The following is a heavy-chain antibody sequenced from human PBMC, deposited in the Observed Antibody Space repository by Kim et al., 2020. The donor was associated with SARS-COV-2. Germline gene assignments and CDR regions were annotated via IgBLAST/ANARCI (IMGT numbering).Heavy chain of an antibody. J-gene: IGHJ4*02. D-gene: IGHD3-22*01. CDR2: ISSSSSYI. CDR3: ARDRGYYDSNGAHGY. V-gene: IGHV3-21*01. CDR1: GFTFSSYS. Sequence: GGSLRLSCAASGFTFSSYSMNWVRQAPGKGLEWVSSISSSSSYIYYADSVKGRFTISRDNAKNSLYLQMNSLRAEDTAVYYCARDRGYYDSNGAHGYWGQGTLVTVSS.